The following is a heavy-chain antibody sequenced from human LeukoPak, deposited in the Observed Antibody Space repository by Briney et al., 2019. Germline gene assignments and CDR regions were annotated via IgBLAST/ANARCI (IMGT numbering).Heavy chain of an antibody. V-gene: IGHV3-30*02. CDR2: IRYDGSIK. Sequence: HTGGSLRLSCAASRFSSSTYGMHWVRQAPGKGLEWVAFIRYDGSIKYYADSVKGRFTISRDNSKNTLYLQMDSLRTDDTAMYYCARDFGITWAQYYFDYWGQGTLVTVSS. CDR1: RFSSSTYG. D-gene: IGHD3-10*01. CDR3: ARDFGITWAQYYFDY. J-gene: IGHJ4*02.